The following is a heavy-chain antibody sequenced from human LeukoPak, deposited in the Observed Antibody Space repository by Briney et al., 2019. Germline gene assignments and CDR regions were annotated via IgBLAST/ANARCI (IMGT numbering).Heavy chain of an antibody. Sequence: PSETLSLTCTVSGGSISSGSYYWSWIRQPAGKGLEWIGRIYTSGSTNYNPSLKSRVTISVDTSKNQFSLKLSSVTAADTAVYYCARERITGFDYWGQGTLDTVSS. CDR3: ARERITGFDY. J-gene: IGHJ4*02. CDR2: IYTSGST. V-gene: IGHV4-61*02. CDR1: GGSISSGSYY. D-gene: IGHD2-8*02.